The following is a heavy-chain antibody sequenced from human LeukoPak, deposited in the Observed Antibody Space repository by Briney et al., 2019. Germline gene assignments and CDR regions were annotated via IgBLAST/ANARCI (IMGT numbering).Heavy chain of an antibody. CDR1: GFTFSTYS. J-gene: IGHJ6*03. Sequence: GGSLRLSCAASGFTFSTYSMNWVRQAPGKGLEWLSYISGAGSTIYYEDSVKGRFTISRDNSKNTLYLQMNGLRAEDTAVYYCARALPTTSYYYYMDVWGKGTTVTVSS. CDR3: ARALPTTSYYYYMDV. V-gene: IGHV3-48*01. CDR2: ISGAGSTI. D-gene: IGHD4-17*01.